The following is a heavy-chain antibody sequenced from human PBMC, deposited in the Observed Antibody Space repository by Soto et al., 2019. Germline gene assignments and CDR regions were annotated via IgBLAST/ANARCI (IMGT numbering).Heavy chain of an antibody. D-gene: IGHD5-12*01. Sequence: QVQLVESGGGVVQPGRSLRLSCAASGFTFSSYGMHWVRQAPGKGLEWVAVIWYDGSNKYYADSVKGRFTISRDNSKNTLYLQMNSLRAEDTAVYYCARDSRRWLQLVRGGFDYWGQGTLVTVSS. CDR1: GFTFSSYG. V-gene: IGHV3-33*01. CDR2: IWYDGSNK. CDR3: ARDSRRWLQLVRGGFDY. J-gene: IGHJ4*02.